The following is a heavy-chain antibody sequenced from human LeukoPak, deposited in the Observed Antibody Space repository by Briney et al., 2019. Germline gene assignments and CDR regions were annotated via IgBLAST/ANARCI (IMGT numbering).Heavy chain of an antibody. CDR3: ARAFGY. CDR1: GFTVSSNY. V-gene: IGHV3-53*01. Sequence: GXXLRLSCAASGFTVSSNYLSWVRQAPGKGLEWVSVIYSGGSTYYTDSVKGRFTISRDNSKNTLYLQMNSLRAEDTAVYYCARAFGYWGQGTLVTVSS. J-gene: IGHJ4*02. CDR2: IYSGGST.